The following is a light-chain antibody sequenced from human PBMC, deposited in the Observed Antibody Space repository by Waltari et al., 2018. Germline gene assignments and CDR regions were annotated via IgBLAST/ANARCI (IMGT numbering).Light chain of an antibody. CDR2: DVS. CDR1: SSDVGGYNC. CDR3: SSKTSSSTVV. J-gene: IGLJ2*01. V-gene: IGLV2-14*03. Sequence: QSALTQPASVSGSPGQSITLSCPGTSSDVGGYNCVSWYQHHPGKAPKLLVFDVSNRPSGASNRFSGSKSGNTASLTIAGLQAGDEADYYCSSKTSSSTVVFGGGTKLTVL.